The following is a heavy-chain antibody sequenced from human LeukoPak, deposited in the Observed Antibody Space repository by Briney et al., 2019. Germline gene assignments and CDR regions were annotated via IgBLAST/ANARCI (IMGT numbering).Heavy chain of an antibody. Sequence: GGSLRLSCAASGITFDDFGMSWVRQAPGKGLEWVSGINWNGGTTAYADSVEGRFTISRDNAKNSLYLQMNSLRAEDTALYYCARENGCGGDCYYFDYWGQGTLVTVSS. J-gene: IGHJ4*02. V-gene: IGHV3-20*04. CDR3: ARENGCGGDCYYFDY. CDR2: INWNGGTT. D-gene: IGHD2-21*01. CDR1: GITFDDFG.